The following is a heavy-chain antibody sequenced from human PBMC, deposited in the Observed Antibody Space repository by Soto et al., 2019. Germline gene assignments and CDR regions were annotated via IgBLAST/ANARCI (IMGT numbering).Heavy chain of an antibody. CDR2: ISSSGSTI. CDR1: GFTFSDYY. CDR3: ARVGSSGWRYWYFDL. D-gene: IGHD6-19*01. Sequence: PGGSLRLSCAASGFTFSDYYMSWIRQAPGKGLEWVSYISSSGSTIYYADSVKGRFTISRDNAKNSLYLQMNSLRAEDTAVYYCARVGSSGWRYWYFDLWGRGTLVTVSS. V-gene: IGHV3-11*01. J-gene: IGHJ2*01.